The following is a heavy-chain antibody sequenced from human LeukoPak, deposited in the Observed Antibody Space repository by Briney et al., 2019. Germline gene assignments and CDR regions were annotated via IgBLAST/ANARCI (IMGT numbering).Heavy chain of an antibody. V-gene: IGHV4-59*01. Sequence: SETLSLTCTVSGGSISSYYWSWIRQPPGKGLEWIGYIYYSGSTNYNPSLKSRVTISVDTSKNQFSLKLSSVTAADTAVYYCATPSDSADYYYYGMDVWGQGTTVTVSS. D-gene: IGHD5-18*01. J-gene: IGHJ6*02. CDR2: IYYSGST. CDR1: GGSISSYY. CDR3: ATPSDSADYYYYGMDV.